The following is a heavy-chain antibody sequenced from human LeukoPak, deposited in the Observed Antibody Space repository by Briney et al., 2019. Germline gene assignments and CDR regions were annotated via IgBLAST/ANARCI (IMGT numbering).Heavy chain of an antibody. J-gene: IGHJ4*02. D-gene: IGHD2-15*01. Sequence: PSETLSLTCTVSGDSISSSDYWWGWIRQPPGKGLDWIASIHYSGRTHYNPSLQSRVTIYVDTSKNQFSLNLNSVTAADTAVYYCARQRGLGSWSFDYWGQGTLVTVSS. CDR3: ARQRGLGSWSFDY. CDR2: IHYSGRT. CDR1: GDSISSSDYW. V-gene: IGHV4-39*01.